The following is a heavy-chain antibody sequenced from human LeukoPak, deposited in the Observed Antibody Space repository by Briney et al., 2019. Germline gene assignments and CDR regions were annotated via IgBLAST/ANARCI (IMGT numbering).Heavy chain of an antibody. Sequence: GGSLRLSCAASGFTFDDYAMHWVRQAPGKGLEWVSGISWNSGSIGYADSVKGRFTISRDNAKNSLYLQMSSLRAEDTALYYCAKDRFGWLFNWFDPWGQGTLVTVSS. J-gene: IGHJ5*02. CDR2: ISWNSGSI. CDR3: AKDRFGWLFNWFDP. D-gene: IGHD3-22*01. CDR1: GFTFDDYA. V-gene: IGHV3-9*01.